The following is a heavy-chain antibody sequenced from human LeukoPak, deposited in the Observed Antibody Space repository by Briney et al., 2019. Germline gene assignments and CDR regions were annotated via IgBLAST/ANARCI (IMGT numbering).Heavy chain of an antibody. CDR1: GASINSHF. J-gene: IGHJ4*02. V-gene: IGHV4-59*08. Sequence: SETLSLTCTVSGASINSHFWSSFRQPPGKGLEWVGSIYYTGSSNYNPSLESRVTISVDASKNQFSLKLSSVTAADTAVCYCARGRYYFDYWGQGTLVTVSS. CDR2: IYYTGSS. CDR3: ARGRYYFDY.